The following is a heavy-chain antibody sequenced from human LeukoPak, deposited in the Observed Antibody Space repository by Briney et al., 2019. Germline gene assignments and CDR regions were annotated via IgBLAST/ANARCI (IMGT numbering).Heavy chain of an antibody. J-gene: IGHJ5*02. CDR2: IYYSGST. V-gene: IGHV4-39*01. CDR3: ARPVPSRLGWFDP. CDR1: GDSISSGDYY. Sequence: PSETLSLTCTVSGDSISSGDYYWSWIRQPAGKGLEWIGSIYYSGSTYYNPSLKSRVTISVDTSKNQFSLKLSSVTAADTAVYYCARPVPSRLGWFDPWGQGTLVTASS. D-gene: IGHD1-1*01.